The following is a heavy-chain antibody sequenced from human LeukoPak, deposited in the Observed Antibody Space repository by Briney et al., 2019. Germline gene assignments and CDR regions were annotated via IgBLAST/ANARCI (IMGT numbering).Heavy chain of an antibody. CDR2: IYPGDSDT. CDR3: ARGLITIFGEGNWFDP. Sequence: KPGESLKISCKGSGYSFTSYWIGWVRQMPGKGLEWMGIIYPGDSDTRYSPSFQGQVTISADKSISTAYLQWSSLKASDTAMYYCARGLITIFGEGNWFDPWGQGTLVTVSS. J-gene: IGHJ5*02. D-gene: IGHD3-3*01. V-gene: IGHV5-51*01. CDR1: GYSFTSYW.